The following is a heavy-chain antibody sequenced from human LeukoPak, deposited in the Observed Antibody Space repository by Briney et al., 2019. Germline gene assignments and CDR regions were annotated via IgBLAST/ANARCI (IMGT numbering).Heavy chain of an antibody. Sequence: GGSLRLSCAASGFTFGNYWVHWVRQAPGKGLVWVSRVNPDGSYTSYADSVKGRFTISRNNAKNTLYLQMNSLRAEDTAVYYCARDFRGDHDYWGQGTLVTVSS. V-gene: IGHV3-74*03. CDR1: GFTFGNYW. CDR2: VNPDGSYT. J-gene: IGHJ4*02. D-gene: IGHD4-17*01. CDR3: ARDFRGDHDY.